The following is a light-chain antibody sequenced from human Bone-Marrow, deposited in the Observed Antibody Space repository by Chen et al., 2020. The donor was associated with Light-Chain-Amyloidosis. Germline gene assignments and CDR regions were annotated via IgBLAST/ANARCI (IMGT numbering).Light chain of an antibody. Sequence: EIVLTQSPGTLSLSPGEGANLSCRASQTISSNYLTWYQQTFGQAPRLLIYGSSIRATGIPDRFTGSGSGTDFTLTINRLEPEDFAMYYCQQYGTSPPTVGGGTKVEI. CDR3: QQYGTSPPT. J-gene: IGKJ4*01. CDR1: QTISSNY. CDR2: GSS. V-gene: IGKV3-20*01.